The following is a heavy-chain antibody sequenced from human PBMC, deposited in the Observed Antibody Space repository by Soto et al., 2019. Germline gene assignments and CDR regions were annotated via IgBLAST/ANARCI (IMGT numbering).Heavy chain of an antibody. Sequence: PSETLSLTCTVSGDSINSFDKYWSWIRQHPGKGLEWIGYIYYSGNTYYNPSLKSRVLISIDTSKNQFSLKLSSVTAADTALYYCATHVDSDLFGNWFDPWGQGTLVTVSS. CDR3: ATHVDSDLFGNWFDP. CDR2: IYYSGNT. D-gene: IGHD3-16*01. J-gene: IGHJ5*02. CDR1: GDSINSFDKY. V-gene: IGHV4-31*03.